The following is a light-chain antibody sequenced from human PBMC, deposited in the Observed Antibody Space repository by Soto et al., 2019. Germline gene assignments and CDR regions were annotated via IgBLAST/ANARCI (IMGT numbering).Light chain of an antibody. V-gene: IGKV3D-20*01. CDR2: NAS. Sequence: EIVLTQSPATLSLSPGERATLSCGASQIVGRDYLAWYQQKVGLAPRLLIFNASSMASDIADRFRGSGSGADVTLTGNRREPADFGVYYCQQYAYSPLTFGGGTMVEIK. J-gene: IGKJ4*01. CDR3: QQYAYSPLT. CDR1: QIVGRDY.